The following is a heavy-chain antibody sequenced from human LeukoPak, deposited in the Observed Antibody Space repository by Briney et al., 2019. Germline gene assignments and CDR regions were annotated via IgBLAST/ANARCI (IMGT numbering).Heavy chain of an antibody. J-gene: IGHJ5*02. V-gene: IGHV4-59*08. CDR2: SHYSGST. CDR3: ARHEGARYYYGSATPKKINNWFDP. CDR1: GGSISSYY. D-gene: IGHD3-10*01. Sequence: SETLSLTCTVSGGSISSYYWSWIRQSPGKGLEWIGHSHYSGSTNYNPSLKSRVTISVDTSKNQFSLKLNSVTAADTAVYYCARHEGARYYYGSATPKKINNWFDPWGQGTLVTVSS.